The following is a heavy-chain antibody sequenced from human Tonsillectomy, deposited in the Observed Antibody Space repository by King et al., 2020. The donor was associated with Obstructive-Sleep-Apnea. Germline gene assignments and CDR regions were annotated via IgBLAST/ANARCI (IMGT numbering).Heavy chain of an antibody. CDR2: ISWDGGGT. Sequence: VQLVESGGVVVQPGGSLRLSCAASGFTFDDYTMHWVRQAPGKGLEWVSLISWDGGGTYYADSVKGRFTISRDNNKNSLYLQMNSLRPEDTALYYCAKDTSTWFDPWGQGTLVTVSS. CDR1: GFTFDDYT. CDR3: AKDTSTWFDP. J-gene: IGHJ5*02. V-gene: IGHV3-43*01.